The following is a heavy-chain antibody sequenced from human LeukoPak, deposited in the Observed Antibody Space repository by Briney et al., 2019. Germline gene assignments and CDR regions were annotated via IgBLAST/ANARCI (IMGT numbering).Heavy chain of an antibody. D-gene: IGHD1-26*01. CDR1: GFTFSSYG. CDR3: ARDWEALRGYFDY. J-gene: IGHJ4*02. V-gene: IGHV3-30*03. Sequence: GRSLRLSCAASGFTFSSYGMHWVRQAPGKGLEWVAVISYDGSNKYYADSVKGRFTISRDNSKNTLYLQMNSLRAEDTAVYYCARDWEALRGYFDYWGQGTLVTVSS. CDR2: ISYDGSNK.